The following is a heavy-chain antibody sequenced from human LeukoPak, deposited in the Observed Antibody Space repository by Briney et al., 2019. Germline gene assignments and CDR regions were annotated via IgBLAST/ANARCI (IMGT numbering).Heavy chain of an antibody. CDR3: AKDLSYANWFDP. J-gene: IGHJ5*02. D-gene: IGHD1-26*01. CDR2: ISYDGSNK. V-gene: IGHV3-30*18. CDR1: GFTFSSYG. Sequence: GRSLRLSCAASGFTFSSYGMHWVRQAPGKGLEWVAVISYDGSNKYYADSVKGRFTISRDNSKNTLYLQMNSLRAEDTAAYYCAKDLSYANWFDPWGQGTLVTVSS.